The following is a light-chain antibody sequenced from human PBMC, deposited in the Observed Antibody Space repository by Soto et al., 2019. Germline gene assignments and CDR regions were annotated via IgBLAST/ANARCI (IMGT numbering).Light chain of an antibody. CDR1: QHVGTN. V-gene: IGKV3D-15*01. CDR3: QQDNNWRLS. J-gene: IGKJ1*01. CDR2: GSS. Sequence: IGMPQSPSTLSASPGERLNLSCRTCQHVGTNLAWYQPKPGQAPRLLIYGSSAMATGIPATFSGSGSGTEFTLTISSLQSEESAGYYCQQDNNWRLSFGEG.